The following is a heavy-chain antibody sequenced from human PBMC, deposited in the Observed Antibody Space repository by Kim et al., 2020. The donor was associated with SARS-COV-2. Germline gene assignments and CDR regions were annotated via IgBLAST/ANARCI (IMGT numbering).Heavy chain of an antibody. Sequence: DSVKGRFTISRDNSRNTLYLEMTSLRAEDTALYYCAKGAYSSSWYRGPFDSWGQGARVTVSS. J-gene: IGHJ4*02. V-gene: IGHV3-23*01. CDR3: AKGAYSSSWYRGPFDS. D-gene: IGHD6-13*01.